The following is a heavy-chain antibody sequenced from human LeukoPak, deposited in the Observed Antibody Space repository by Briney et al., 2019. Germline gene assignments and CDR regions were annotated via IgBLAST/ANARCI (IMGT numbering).Heavy chain of an antibody. D-gene: IGHD3-9*01. CDR1: GFTFSSYA. CDR2: ISYDGNNK. Sequence: PGGSLRLSCAASGFTFSSYAMHWDRQAPGKGLEWVALISYDGNNKYYADSVKGRFTISRDNSKNTLYLQMNSLRAEDTAVYYCARVGARGYDILTGYDYFDYWGQGTLVTVSS. J-gene: IGHJ4*02. V-gene: IGHV3-30-3*01. CDR3: ARVGARGYDILTGYDYFDY.